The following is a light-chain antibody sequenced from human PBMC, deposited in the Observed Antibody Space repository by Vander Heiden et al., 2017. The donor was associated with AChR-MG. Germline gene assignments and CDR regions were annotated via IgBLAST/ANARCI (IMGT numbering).Light chain of an antibody. CDR1: ESVTTY. Sequence: DIQVTQSPSSLSASVGDSVTITCRASESVTTYLNWYQQKPGKAPKLLIYSASNLQRGVPSRFSGTGSGTDFSLIINNLQPDDFGTYYCQQSYSVPLTFGHGTKVEIK. CDR2: SAS. J-gene: IGKJ1*01. V-gene: IGKV1-39*01. CDR3: QQSYSVPLT.